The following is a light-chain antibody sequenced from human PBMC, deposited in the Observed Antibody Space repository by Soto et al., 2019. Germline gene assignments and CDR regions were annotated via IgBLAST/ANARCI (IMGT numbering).Light chain of an antibody. V-gene: IGKV3-20*01. CDR2: GAS. CDR3: QHYGNSLWT. CDR1: QSVSSRY. J-gene: IGKJ1*01. Sequence: EIVLTQPPGTLSLSPGERATLSCRSSQSVSSRYFAWYQQKPGQAPRLLMYGASSRATGIPDRFSGSGSGTDLTLTISRLEPEDFAVYYCQHYGNSLWTFGQGTKVDIK.